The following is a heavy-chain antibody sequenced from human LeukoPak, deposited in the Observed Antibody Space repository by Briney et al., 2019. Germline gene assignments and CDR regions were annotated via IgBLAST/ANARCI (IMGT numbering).Heavy chain of an antibody. D-gene: IGHD1-7*01. CDR3: ARGGITGTTVDY. Sequence: GGSLKLSCAASGFTFSSYAMHWVRQAPGKGLEWVAVISYDGSNKYYADSVKGRFTISRDNSKNMLYLQMNSLRAEDTAVYYCARGGITGTTVDYWGQGTLVTVSS. CDR2: ISYDGSNK. V-gene: IGHV3-30-3*01. J-gene: IGHJ4*02. CDR1: GFTFSSYA.